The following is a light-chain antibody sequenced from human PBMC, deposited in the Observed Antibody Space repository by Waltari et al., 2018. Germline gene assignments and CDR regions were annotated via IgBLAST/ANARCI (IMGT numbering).Light chain of an antibody. CDR2: GAS. CDR1: QSVTSA. Sequence: EIVLTQSPGTLSLSPGESATLSCRTRQSVTSALAWYQQKPGQATRHPIYGASNRATGIPDRFSGSGSGTDFSLTISSLEPEDFAVYYCQHYLRLPVTFGQGTKVEVK. J-gene: IGKJ1*01. V-gene: IGKV3-20*01. CDR3: QHYLRLPVT.